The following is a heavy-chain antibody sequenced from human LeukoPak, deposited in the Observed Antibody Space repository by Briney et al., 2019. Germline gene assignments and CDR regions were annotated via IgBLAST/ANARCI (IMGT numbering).Heavy chain of an antibody. CDR2: INPNSGGT. V-gene: IGHV1-2*02. CDR3: ARASVFVRPPYGY. D-gene: IGHD4-17*01. CDR1: GYTFTGYY. Sequence: GASVKVSCKASGYTFTGYYMHWVRQAPGQGLEWMGWINPNSGGTNYAQKFQGRVTMTRDTSISTAYMELSRLRSDDTAVYYCARASVFVRPPYGYWGQGTLVTVSS. J-gene: IGHJ4*02.